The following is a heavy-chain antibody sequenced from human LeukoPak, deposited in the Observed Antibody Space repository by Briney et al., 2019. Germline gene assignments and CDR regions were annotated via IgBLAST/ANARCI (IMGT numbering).Heavy chain of an antibody. J-gene: IGHJ4*02. Sequence: SVKVSCKASGGTFSSYAISWVRQAPGQGLEWMGGIIPIFGTANYAQKFQGRVTITADESTSTAYMELSSLRSEDTAVYYCARDYDSSGYYYAFAYYWGQGTLVTVSS. CDR3: ARDYDSSGYYYAFAYY. D-gene: IGHD3-22*01. CDR2: IIPIFGTA. V-gene: IGHV1-69*13. CDR1: GGTFSSYA.